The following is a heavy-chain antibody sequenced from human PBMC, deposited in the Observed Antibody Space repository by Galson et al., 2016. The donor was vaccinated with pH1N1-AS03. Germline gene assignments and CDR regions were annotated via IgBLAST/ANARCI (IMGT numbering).Heavy chain of an antibody. J-gene: IGHJ3*01. V-gene: IGHV1-24*01. CDR1: GNTLTELS. CDR3: VTTAYAFGLGSFDAFDV. D-gene: IGHD3-16*01. CDR2: FDPDNTET. Sequence: SVKVSCKVSGNTLTELSIQWVRQAPGEGLDWMGGFDPDNTETVYAQKFQGRVTMTEDTSTDTAYMALSSLRSGDTAKYYCVTTAYAFGLGSFDAFDVWGQGTKVTVSS.